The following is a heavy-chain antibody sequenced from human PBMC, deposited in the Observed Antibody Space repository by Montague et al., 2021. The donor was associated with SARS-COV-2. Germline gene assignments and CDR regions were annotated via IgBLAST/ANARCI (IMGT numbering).Heavy chain of an antibody. Sequence: SLRLSCTASGFSVSSNYMSWVRQAPGKGLEWVSLIYSGGGTSSADSVQGRFTTSRDNSKNTLFLQMNSLRVEDTAVYYCARDLDGAFDIWGQGTRVTVSS. J-gene: IGHJ3*02. CDR2: IYSGGGT. CDR3: ARDLDGAFDI. CDR1: GFSVSSNY. V-gene: IGHV3-66*02.